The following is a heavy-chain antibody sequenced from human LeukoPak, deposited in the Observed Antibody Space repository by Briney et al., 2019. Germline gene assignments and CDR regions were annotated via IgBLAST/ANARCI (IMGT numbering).Heavy chain of an antibody. J-gene: IGHJ4*02. CDR2: ITNSGGNT. Sequence: GGSLRLSCAASGFTFTSYAMSWVRPAPGKGLEWVSGITNSGGNTYYADSVKGRFTISRDNSKSTLYPQMNSLRAEDTAVFYCAKGGQTDRFDYWGQGALVTVSS. CDR3: AKGGQTDRFDY. V-gene: IGHV3-23*01. D-gene: IGHD5-12*01. CDR1: GFTFTSYA.